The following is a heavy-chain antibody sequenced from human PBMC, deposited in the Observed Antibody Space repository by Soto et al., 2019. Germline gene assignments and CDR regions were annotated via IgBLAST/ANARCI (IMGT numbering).Heavy chain of an antibody. CDR2: INHSGST. V-gene: IGHV4-34*01. D-gene: IGHD6-19*01. Sequence: QVQLQQWGAGLLKPSETLSLTCAVYGRSFSGYYWSWIRQPPGKGLEWIGEINHSGSTNYNPSLKSRVTISVDTSKNQFSLKLSSVTAADTAVYYCARGRGWYYYGMDVWGQGTTVTVSS. CDR3: ARGRGWYYYGMDV. J-gene: IGHJ6*02. CDR1: GRSFSGYY.